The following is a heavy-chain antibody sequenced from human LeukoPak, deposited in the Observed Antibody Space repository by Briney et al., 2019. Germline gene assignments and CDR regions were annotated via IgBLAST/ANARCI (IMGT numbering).Heavy chain of an antibody. Sequence: GGSLRLSCAASGFTFSSYSMNWVRQAPGKGLEWVSSISSSSSYIYYADSVKGRFTISRDNAKNSLYLQMNSLRAEDTAVYYCARTGWPAAYYFDFWGQGTLVTVSS. CDR3: ARTGWPAAYYFDF. D-gene: IGHD6-19*01. CDR1: GFTFSSYS. CDR2: ISSSSSYI. J-gene: IGHJ4*02. V-gene: IGHV3-21*01.